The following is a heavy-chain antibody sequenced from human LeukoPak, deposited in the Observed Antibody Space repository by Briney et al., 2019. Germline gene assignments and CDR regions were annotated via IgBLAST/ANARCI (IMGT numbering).Heavy chain of an antibody. J-gene: IGHJ3*02. D-gene: IGHD3-10*01. CDR3: ATGNTMVRGVHDAFDI. CDR1: GYTVTELS. V-gene: IGHV1-24*01. Sequence: ASVKVSCKVSGYTVTELSMHWVRQSPGKGLEWMGGFHPEDGETIYAQKFQGRVTMTEDTSTDTAYMELSSLRSEDTAVYYCATGNTMVRGVHDAFDIWGQGTMVTVSS. CDR2: FHPEDGET.